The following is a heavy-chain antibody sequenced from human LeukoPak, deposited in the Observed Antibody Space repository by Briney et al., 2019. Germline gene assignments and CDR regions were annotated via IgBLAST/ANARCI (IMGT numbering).Heavy chain of an antibody. CDR2: ISSSSSYI. D-gene: IGHD6-13*01. CDR1: GFTFSSYS. V-gene: IGHV3-21*01. Sequence: GGSLRLSCAASGFTFSSYSMNWVRQAPGKGLEWVSSISSSSSYIYYADSVKGRFTISRDNAKNSLYLQMNSLRAEDTAVYYCARDSARGGGSSWSAPGYYYYYYGMDVWGQGTTVTVSS. J-gene: IGHJ6*02. CDR3: ARDSARGGGSSWSAPGYYYYYYGMDV.